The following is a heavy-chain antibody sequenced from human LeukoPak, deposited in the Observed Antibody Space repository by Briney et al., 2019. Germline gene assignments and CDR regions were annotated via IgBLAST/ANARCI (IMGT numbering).Heavy chain of an antibody. CDR2: INHSGST. CDR3: ARLSTRHSSWGMVRGGGWFDP. Sequence: PSETLSLTCAVYGGSFSGYYWSWIRQPPGKGLEWIWEINHSGSTNYNPSLKSRVTISVDTSKNQFSLKLSSVTAADTAVYYCARLSTRHSSWGMVRGGGWFDPWGQGTLVTVSS. J-gene: IGHJ5*02. D-gene: IGHD3-10*01. V-gene: IGHV4-34*01. CDR1: GGSFSGYY.